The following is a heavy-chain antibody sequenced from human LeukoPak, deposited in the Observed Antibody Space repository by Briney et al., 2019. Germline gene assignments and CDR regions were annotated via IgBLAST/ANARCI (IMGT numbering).Heavy chain of an antibody. CDR2: VSGYNDDT. J-gene: IGHJ4*02. CDR1: AYTFTSYH. V-gene: IGHV1-18*01. Sequence: ASVKVSCTASAYTFTSYHISWVRQAPGQGLEWMRWVSGYNDDTNYAQKLQGRVTMTTDTSMSTAYMELRSLRSDDTAVYYCARDQGQIDYGETVDYWGQGTLVTVSS. CDR3: ARDQGQIDYGETVDY. D-gene: IGHD4-17*01.